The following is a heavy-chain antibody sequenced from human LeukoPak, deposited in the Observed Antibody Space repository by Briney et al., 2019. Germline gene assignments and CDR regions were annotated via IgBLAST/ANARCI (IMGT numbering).Heavy chain of an antibody. V-gene: IGHV4-39*01. CDR2: IHYGGST. CDR1: GGSISSSSYY. J-gene: IGHJ4*02. CDR3: ASPLSGAAPFDY. D-gene: IGHD1-26*01. Sequence: SETLSLTCTASGGSISSSSYYWGWIRQPPGKGLEWIGSIHYGGSTYYSPSLKSRVTISVDTSKKQFSLKLNSVTAADTAVYYCASPLSGAAPFDYWGQGTLVTVSS.